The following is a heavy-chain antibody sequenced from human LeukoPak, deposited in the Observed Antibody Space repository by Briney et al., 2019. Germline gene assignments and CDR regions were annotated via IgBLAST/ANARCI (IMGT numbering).Heavy chain of an antibody. CDR3: ARVTLVVTHVDY. J-gene: IGHJ4*02. Sequence: PSETLSLTCAVYGGSFSGYYWSWIRQPPGKGLEWIGEINHSGSTNYNPSLKSRVTISVDTSKNQFSLKLSSVTAADTAVYYCARVTLVVTHVDYWGQGTLVTVSS. CDR1: GGSFSGYY. D-gene: IGHD2-21*02. CDR2: INHSGST. V-gene: IGHV4-34*01.